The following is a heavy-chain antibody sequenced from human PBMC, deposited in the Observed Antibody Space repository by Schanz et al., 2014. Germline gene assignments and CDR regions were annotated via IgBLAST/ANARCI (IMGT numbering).Heavy chain of an antibody. CDR1: GFIFSYYT. CDR2: ISDDGSRR. CDR3: ARDLAGGGNDV. D-gene: IGHD2-15*01. V-gene: IGHV3-30*04. J-gene: IGHJ4*02. Sequence: QVELVESGGGVVQPGRSLRLSCAASGFIFSYYTIHWVRQAPDKGLEWVAVISDDGSRRHYADFVTGRFTISRDNSKDTVYLQMNSLRAEDTAVYYCARDLAGGGNDVWGQGTLVTVSS.